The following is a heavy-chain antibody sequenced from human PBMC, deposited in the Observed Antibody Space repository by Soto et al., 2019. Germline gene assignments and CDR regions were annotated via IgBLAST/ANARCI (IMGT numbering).Heavy chain of an antibody. Sequence: GGSLRLSCAAPGVTFSSDAMSWVRQAPGKGLEWVSAISSSTYSTYYADSVKGRFTISRDNSKNTLYLQMNSLRAEDTALYYCAKDVSSSRSSGALFLHWGQGSLVIVSS. CDR1: GVTFSSDA. V-gene: IGHV3-23*01. J-gene: IGHJ1*01. D-gene: IGHD6-13*01. CDR2: ISSSTYST. CDR3: AKDVSSSRSSGALFLH.